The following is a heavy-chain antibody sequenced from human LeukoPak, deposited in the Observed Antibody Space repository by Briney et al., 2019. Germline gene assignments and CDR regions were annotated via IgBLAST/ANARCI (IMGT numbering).Heavy chain of an antibody. CDR1: GFIFSSYA. V-gene: IGHV3-23*01. D-gene: IGHD3-22*01. Sequence: GGSLRLSCAASGFIFSSYAMSWVRQAPGKGLEWVSAISGSGGSTYYADSVKGRFTISRDNSKNTLYLQMNSLRAEDTAVYYCAKFDDSSGYYRYWGQGTLVTVSS. CDR3: AKFDDSSGYYRY. CDR2: ISGSGGST. J-gene: IGHJ4*02.